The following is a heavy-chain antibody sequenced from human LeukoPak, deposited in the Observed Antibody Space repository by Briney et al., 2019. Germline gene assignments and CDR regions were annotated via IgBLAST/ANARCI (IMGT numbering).Heavy chain of an antibody. D-gene: IGHD3-3*01. CDR1: GLTFSNYW. CDR2: IWYDGSNK. J-gene: IGHJ4*02. Sequence: GGSLRLSCVVSGLTFSNYWMIWVRQAPGKGLEWVAVIWYDGSNKYYADSVKGRFTISRDNSKNTLYLQMNSLRAEDTAVYYCARGCFWSGPNTRTPFYWGQGTLVTVSS. CDR3: ARGCFWSGPNTRTPFY. V-gene: IGHV3-33*08.